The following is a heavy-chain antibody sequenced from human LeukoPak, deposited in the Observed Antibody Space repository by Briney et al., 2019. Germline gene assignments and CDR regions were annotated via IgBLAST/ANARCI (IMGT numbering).Heavy chain of an antibody. V-gene: IGHV1-18*01. CDR2: ISAYNGNT. D-gene: IGHD3-3*01. Sequence: ASVKVSCKASGYTFTRYGISWVRQAPGQGLEWMGWISAYNGNTNYAQKLQGRVTMTTDTSTSTAYMELRSLRSDDTAVYYCARDYDFWSGYYIHAFDIWGQATMVTVSS. CDR1: GYTFTRYG. J-gene: IGHJ3*02. CDR3: ARDYDFWSGYYIHAFDI.